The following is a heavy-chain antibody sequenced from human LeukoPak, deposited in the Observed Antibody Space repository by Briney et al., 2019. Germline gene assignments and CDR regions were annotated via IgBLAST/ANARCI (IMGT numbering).Heavy chain of an antibody. Sequence: ASVKVSCKASGYTFTGYYMHWVRQAPGQGLEWMGWINPNSGGTNYAQKFQGRVTVTRDTSISTAYMELSRLRSDDTAVYYCASGIYDSSGYFFDYWGQGTLVTVSS. CDR1: GYTFTGYY. CDR3: ASGIYDSSGYFFDY. V-gene: IGHV1-2*02. D-gene: IGHD3-22*01. CDR2: INPNSGGT. J-gene: IGHJ4*02.